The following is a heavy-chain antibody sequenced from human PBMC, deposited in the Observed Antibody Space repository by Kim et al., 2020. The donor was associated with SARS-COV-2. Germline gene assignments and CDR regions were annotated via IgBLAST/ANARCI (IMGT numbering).Heavy chain of an antibody. CDR1: GGSISSYY. CDR3: ARAKGGSGWFYFDY. V-gene: IGHV4-59*01. J-gene: IGHJ4*02. Sequence: SETLSLTCTVSGGSISSYYWSWIRQPPGKGLDWIGYIYYSGSTNYNPSLKSRVTISVDTSKNQFSLKLSSVTAADTAVYYCARAKGGSGWFYFDYWGQGTLVTVSS. D-gene: IGHD6-19*01. CDR2: IYYSGST.